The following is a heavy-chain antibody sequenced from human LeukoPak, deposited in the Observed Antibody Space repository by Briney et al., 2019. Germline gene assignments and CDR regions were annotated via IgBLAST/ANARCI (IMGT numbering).Heavy chain of an antibody. CDR2: IYHSGST. J-gene: IGHJ3*02. CDR3: ARWGNYDSSGYYPNDAFDI. V-gene: IGHV4-38-2*01. D-gene: IGHD3-22*01. CDR1: GYSISSGYY. Sequence: SETLSLTCAVSGYSISSGYYWGWIRQPPRKGLEWIGSIYHSGSTYYNPSLKSRVTISVDTSKNQFSLKLSSVTAADTAVYYCARWGNYDSSGYYPNDAFDIWGQGTMVTVSS.